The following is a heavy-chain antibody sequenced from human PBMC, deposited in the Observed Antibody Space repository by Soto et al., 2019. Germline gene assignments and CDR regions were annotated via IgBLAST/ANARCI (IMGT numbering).Heavy chain of an antibody. CDR1: GFSLSNARMG. Sequence: LTCTVSGFSLSNARMGVSWIRQPPGKALEWLAHIFSNDEKSYSTSLKSRLTISKDTSKSQVVLTMTNMDPVDTATHYCARIGGARIAAAGTAPIATDYDYWGQGTLVTVSS. D-gene: IGHD6-13*01. CDR3: ARIGGARIAAAGTAPIATDYDY. J-gene: IGHJ4*02. CDR2: IFSNDEK. V-gene: IGHV2-26*01.